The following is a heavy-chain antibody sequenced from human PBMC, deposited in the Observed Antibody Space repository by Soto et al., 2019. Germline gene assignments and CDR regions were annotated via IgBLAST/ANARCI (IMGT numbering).Heavy chain of an antibody. CDR1: GFSVSSTY. CDR3: ARASNEFWSGYYWSWSDP. CDR2: IYSGGST. Sequence: EVQLVESGGGLVQPGGSLRLSCAASGFSVSSTYMSWVRQAPGKGLEWVSVIYSGGSTYYADSVKGRFTISRDNSKNTLYLQMNSLRAEDTDLYYCARASNEFWSGYYWSWSDPWGQGTLVTVSS. J-gene: IGHJ5*02. D-gene: IGHD3-3*01. V-gene: IGHV3-66*01.